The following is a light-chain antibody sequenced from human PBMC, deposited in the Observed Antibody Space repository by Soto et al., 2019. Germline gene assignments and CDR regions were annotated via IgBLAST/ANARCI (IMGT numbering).Light chain of an antibody. CDR1: TSNIGTNS. CDR3: AVWDDSLNGLWV. V-gene: IGLV1-44*01. Sequence: QSVLTQAPSVSGTPGQKVTIVCSGRTSNIGTNSVNWYQQLPGRAPKLLIYSNNQRPSGVPDRFSGSKSGTSASLAISGLQSEDEADYYCAVWDDSLNGLWVFGGGTKVTVL. J-gene: IGLJ3*02. CDR2: SNN.